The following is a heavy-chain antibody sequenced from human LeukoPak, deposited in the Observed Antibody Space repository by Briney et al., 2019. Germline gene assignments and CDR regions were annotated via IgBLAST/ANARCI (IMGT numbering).Heavy chain of an antibody. CDR2: IYPGDPDT. J-gene: IGHJ3*02. CDR1: GYSFTSYW. Sequence: GESLKISCKGSGYSFTSYWIGWVRQMPGKGLEWMGIIYPGDPDTRYSPSFQGQVTISADKSISTAYLQWSSLRASDTAMYYCARPAGPYDYVWGSYPNRDDAFDIWGQGTMVTVSS. V-gene: IGHV5-51*01. D-gene: IGHD3-16*01. CDR3: ARPAGPYDYVWGSYPNRDDAFDI.